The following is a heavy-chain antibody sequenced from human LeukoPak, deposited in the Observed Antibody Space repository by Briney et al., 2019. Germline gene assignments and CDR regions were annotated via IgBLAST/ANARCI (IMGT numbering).Heavy chain of an antibody. CDR3: VTVGMTSIWSYLRFDP. J-gene: IGHJ5*02. Sequence: GGSLRLSCSASGFIFSNYGMYWVRQAPGKGLEFVSAISSDGDNTFYADSVKGRFTISRDNSKNTLYLQMSSLRAEDTAVYYCVTVGMTSIWSYLRFDPRGQGTLVSVSS. CDR2: ISSDGDNT. CDR1: GFIFSNYG. V-gene: IGHV3-64D*08. D-gene: IGHD1-26*01.